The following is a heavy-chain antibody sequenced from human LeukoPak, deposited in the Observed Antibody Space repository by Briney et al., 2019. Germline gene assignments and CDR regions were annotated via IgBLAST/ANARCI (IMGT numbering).Heavy chain of an antibody. Sequence: ASVKVSCKASGYTFTSYYMYWVRQAPGQGLEWMGMINPSGGSTTYAQKFQGRVTMTRDTSTSTVYMELSSLGSEDTAVYYCARDVGSSSWYFDYWGQGTLVTVSS. CDR1: GYTFTSYY. J-gene: IGHJ4*02. CDR3: ARDVGSSSWYFDY. D-gene: IGHD6-13*01. V-gene: IGHV1-46*01. CDR2: INPSGGST.